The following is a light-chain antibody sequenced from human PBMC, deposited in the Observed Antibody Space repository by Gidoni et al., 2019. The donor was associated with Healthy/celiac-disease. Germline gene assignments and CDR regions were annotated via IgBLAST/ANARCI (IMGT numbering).Light chain of an antibody. Sequence: DIQMTQSPSSLSASVGDRVAITCRASQSISSYLNWYQQKPGKAPKLLIYAASSLQSGVPSRFSGSGSGTDFTLTIRSLQPEDFATYYCQQSYSNLWTFXQXTKVEIK. CDR3: QQSYSNLWT. CDR1: QSISSY. CDR2: AAS. J-gene: IGKJ1*01. V-gene: IGKV1-39*01.